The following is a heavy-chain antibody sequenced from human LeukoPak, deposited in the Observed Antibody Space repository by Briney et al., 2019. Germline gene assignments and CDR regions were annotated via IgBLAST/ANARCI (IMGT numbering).Heavy chain of an antibody. CDR1: GFNVSSNY. J-gene: IGHJ4*01. CDR3: ARVDSIAALFDD. D-gene: IGHD6-6*01. Sequence: GGSLRLSCAVSGFNVSSNYLNWVRKAPGKGPEWVSVIYSDVINDNENSETGRLTNSTDKSKNTLYLQMNSLRAEDTAVYLCARVDSIAALFDDWSQGTLPTVP. CDR2: IYSDVIN. V-gene: IGHV3-66*01.